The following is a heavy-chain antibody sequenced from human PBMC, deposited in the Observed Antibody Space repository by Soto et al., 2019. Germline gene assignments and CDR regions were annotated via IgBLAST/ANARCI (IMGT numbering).Heavy chain of an antibody. Sequence: PGGSLRLSCAASGFTCSRYGMSWVRQAPGKGLEWVSSITGSAGSTYYADSVKGRFTISRDNSKNTLYLQMSSLRAEDTAVYYCAKDRNRWLRFDLGYWGQGTLVTVSS. CDR3: AKDRNRWLRFDLGY. V-gene: IGHV3-23*01. CDR1: GFTCSRYG. J-gene: IGHJ4*02. CDR2: ITGSAGST. D-gene: IGHD5-12*01.